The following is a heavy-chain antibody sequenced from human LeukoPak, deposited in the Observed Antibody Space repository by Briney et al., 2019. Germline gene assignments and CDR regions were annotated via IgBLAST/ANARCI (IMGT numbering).Heavy chain of an antibody. CDR2: IEQDGSEK. V-gene: IGHV3-7*01. J-gene: IGHJ4*02. Sequence: GGSLRLSCAASGFFLSSHWMTWARQAPGKGLEWVANIEQDGSEKRYVDSVKGRFTISRDNAKSSLYLEMNSLRAEDTAVYYCARYRDNSGPIDSWGQGILVTVSS. D-gene: IGHD3-22*01. CDR1: GFFLSSHW. CDR3: ARYRDNSGPIDS.